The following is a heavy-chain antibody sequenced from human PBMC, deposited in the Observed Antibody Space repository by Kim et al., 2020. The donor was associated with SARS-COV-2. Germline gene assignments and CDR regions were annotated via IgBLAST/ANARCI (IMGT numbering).Heavy chain of an antibody. CDR3: ASSLDTYYYDSSGSKLDY. CDR2: IYYSGST. V-gene: IGHV4-39*01. Sequence: SETLSLTCTVSGGSISSSSYYWGWIRQPSGKGLEWIGSIYYSGSTYYNPSLKSRVTISVDTSKNQFSLKLSSVTAADTAVYYCASSLDTYYYDSSGSKLDYWGQGTLVTVSS. CDR1: GGSISSSSYY. D-gene: IGHD3-22*01. J-gene: IGHJ4*02.